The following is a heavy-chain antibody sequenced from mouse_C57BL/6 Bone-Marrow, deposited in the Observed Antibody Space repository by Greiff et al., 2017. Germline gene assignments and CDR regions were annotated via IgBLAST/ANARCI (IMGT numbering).Heavy chain of an antibody. V-gene: IGHV14-3*01. Sequence: VQLQQSVAELVRPGASVKLSCTASGFNIKNTYMHWVKQRPEQGLEWIGRIDPATGNTKYAPKFKGKATLTADTSSNTAYLQLSRLTSEVTAIYYCARRNNYETMDYWGQGTSVTVSS. CDR1: GFNIKNTY. D-gene: IGHD5-2*01. CDR3: ARRNNYETMDY. J-gene: IGHJ4*01. CDR2: IDPATGNT.